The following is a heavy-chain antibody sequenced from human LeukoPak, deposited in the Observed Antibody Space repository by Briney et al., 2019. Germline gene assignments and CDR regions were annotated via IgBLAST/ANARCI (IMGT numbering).Heavy chain of an antibody. J-gene: IGHJ4*02. V-gene: IGHV3-20*04. Sequence: GGSLRLSCAASGFTFNTYAMTWVRQAPGKGLEWVSGINWSGGSIGYADSVKGRFTISRENAKNSLYLQMNSLRAGDTAVYYCARGLWFGELYGVGFDYWGQGTLVTVSS. CDR1: GFTFNTYA. CDR3: ARGLWFGELYGVGFDY. CDR2: INWSGGSI. D-gene: IGHD3-10*01.